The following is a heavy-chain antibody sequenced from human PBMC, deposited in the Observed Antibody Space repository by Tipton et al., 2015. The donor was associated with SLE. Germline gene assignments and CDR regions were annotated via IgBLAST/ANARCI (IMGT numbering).Heavy chain of an antibody. CDR3: ARVGRTDYDIPPYYFDY. CDR1: GGSISSGGYC. Sequence: TLSLTCTVSGGSISSGGYCCSWIRQDPGNGLEWIGYIYYSGSTYYNPALKSRVTISVDTSKNQFSLKLRSVTAADTAVYYCARVGRTDYDIPPYYFDYWGQGTLVTVSS. CDR2: IYYSGST. D-gene: IGHD3-9*01. V-gene: IGHV4-31*03. J-gene: IGHJ4*02.